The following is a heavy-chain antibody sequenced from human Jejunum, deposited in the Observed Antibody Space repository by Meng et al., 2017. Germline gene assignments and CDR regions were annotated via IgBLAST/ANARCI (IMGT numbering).Heavy chain of an antibody. J-gene: IGHJ4*01. Sequence: QVQLEESGPGLAKASETLSRTCTVSGGSMSNNFWSWIRQPPGGRLEWIGYIHSSGRATYNPSLNSRVTISVDTSKYHFSLRLSSVTAADTAVYYCATNRGPSNYFFDYWGQGTLVTVSS. D-gene: IGHD2/OR15-2a*01. CDR2: IHSSGRA. CDR1: GGSMSNNF. V-gene: IGHV4-59*01. CDR3: ATNRGPSNYFFDY.